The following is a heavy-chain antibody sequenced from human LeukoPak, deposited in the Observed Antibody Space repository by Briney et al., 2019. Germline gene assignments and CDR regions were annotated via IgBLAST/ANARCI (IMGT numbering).Heavy chain of an antibody. CDR3: ARDGSDCSSTSCYEDY. CDR2: INWNGGST. V-gene: IGHV3-20*04. J-gene: IGHJ4*02. CDR1: GFTFDDYG. D-gene: IGHD2-2*01. Sequence: GGSLRLSCTASGFTFDDYGMSWVRQAPGKGLEWVSGINWNGGSTGYADSVKGRFTISRDNAKNSLYPQMNSLRAEDTALYYCARDGSDCSSTSCYEDYWGQGTLVTVSS.